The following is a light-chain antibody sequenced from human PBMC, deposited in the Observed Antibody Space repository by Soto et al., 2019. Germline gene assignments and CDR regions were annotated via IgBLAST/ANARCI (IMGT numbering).Light chain of an antibody. Sequence: DIQMTQSPSTLSASVGDRVTIICRASQTISSWLAWYQQKPGKVPKLLIYKASTLKSGVPSRFSGSGSGTEFTLTISSLQPDDFATYYCQHYNSYSEAFGQGTKVELK. CDR2: KAS. CDR3: QHYNSYSEA. V-gene: IGKV1-5*03. CDR1: QTISSW. J-gene: IGKJ1*01.